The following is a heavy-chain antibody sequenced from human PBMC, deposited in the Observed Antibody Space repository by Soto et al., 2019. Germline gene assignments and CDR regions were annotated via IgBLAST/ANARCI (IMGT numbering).Heavy chain of an antibody. J-gene: IGHJ6*03. Sequence: TSETLSLTCTVSGGSISSSSYYWGRIRQPPGKGLEWIGSIYYSGSTYYNPSLKSRVTISVDTSKNQFSLKLSSVTAADTAVYYCARQGYCSGGSCYSNNYYYMDVWGKGTTVTVSS. CDR2: IYYSGST. V-gene: IGHV4-39*01. D-gene: IGHD2-15*01. CDR1: GGSISSSSYY. CDR3: ARQGYCSGGSCYSNNYYYMDV.